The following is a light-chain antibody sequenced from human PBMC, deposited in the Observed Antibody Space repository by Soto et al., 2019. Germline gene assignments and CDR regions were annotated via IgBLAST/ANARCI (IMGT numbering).Light chain of an antibody. CDR2: DAS. J-gene: IGKJ1*01. V-gene: IGKV3-20*01. CDR3: QQYGSSL. Sequence: EIVLTQSPDTLSLSPGERATLFCRASQSVTTYLAWYQQKPGQAPRLLIYDASNRATGIPARFSGSGSGTDFTLTISRLEPEDFAVYYCQQYGSSLFGQGTKVDI. CDR1: QSVTTY.